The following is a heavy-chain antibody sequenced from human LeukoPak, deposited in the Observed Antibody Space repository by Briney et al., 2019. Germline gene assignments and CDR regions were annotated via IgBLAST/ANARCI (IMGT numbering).Heavy chain of an antibody. CDR1: GGSISSGGYY. D-gene: IGHD6-13*01. CDR2: IYYSGST. CDR3: ASYSSSWYWFDP. V-gene: IGHV4-31*03. Sequence: SQTLSLTCTVSGGSISSGGYYWSWVRQHPGTGLEWIGYIYYSGSTYYNPSLKSRVTISVDTSKNQFSLKLSSVTAADTAVYYCASYSSSWYWFDPWGQGTLVTVSS. J-gene: IGHJ5*02.